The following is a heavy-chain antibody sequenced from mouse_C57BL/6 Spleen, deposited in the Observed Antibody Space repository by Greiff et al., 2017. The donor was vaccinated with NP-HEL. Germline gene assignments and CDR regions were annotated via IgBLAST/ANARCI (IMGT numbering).Heavy chain of an antibody. D-gene: IGHD1-1*01. V-gene: IGHV5-17*01. Sequence: EVKLVESGGGLVKPGGSLKLSCAASGFTFSDYGMHWVRQAPEKGLEWVAYISSGSSTIYYADTVKGRFTISRDNAKNTLFLQMTSLRSEDTAMYYCARGDYGSSLAWFAYWGQGTLVTVSA. CDR1: GFTFSDYG. J-gene: IGHJ3*01. CDR3: ARGDYGSSLAWFAY. CDR2: ISSGSSTI.